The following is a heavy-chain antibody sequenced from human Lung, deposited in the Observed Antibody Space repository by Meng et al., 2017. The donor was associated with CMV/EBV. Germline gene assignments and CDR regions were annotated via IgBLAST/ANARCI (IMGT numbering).Heavy chain of an antibody. Sequence: CGGSFSGDYWSWIRQSPGRGLEWIGEINHRGSTTYNPSLKSRVTMSVATYKNQFSLRLRSVTAADTSVYYCARGYGSETYLNYFDYWGQGTLVTVSS. D-gene: IGHD3-10*01. CDR3: ARGYGSETYLNYFDY. CDR1: GGSFSGDY. CDR2: INHRGST. V-gene: IGHV4-34*01. J-gene: IGHJ4*02.